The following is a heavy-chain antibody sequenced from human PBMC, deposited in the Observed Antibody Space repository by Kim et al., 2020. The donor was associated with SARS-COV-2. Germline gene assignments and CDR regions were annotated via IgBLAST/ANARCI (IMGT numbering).Heavy chain of an antibody. J-gene: IGHJ2*01. V-gene: IGHV1-18*01. D-gene: IGHD6-6*01. Sequence: YAQKLQGRVTMTTDTSTSTAYMELRSLRSDDTAVYYCARIRLARPWYFDLWGRGTLVTVSS. CDR3: ARIRLARPWYFDL.